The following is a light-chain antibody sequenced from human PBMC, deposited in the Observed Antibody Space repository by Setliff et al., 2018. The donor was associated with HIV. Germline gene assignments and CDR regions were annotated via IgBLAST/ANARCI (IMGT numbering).Light chain of an antibody. Sequence: LAQPASVSGSPGQSITISCTGSSSDVGGYNYVSWYQQHPGKAPKLMIYDVSQRPSGVSDRFSGSKSGITASLTISGLQPEDESDYYCSSYTASSTLVFGGGT. V-gene: IGLV2-14*03. J-gene: IGLJ3*02. CDR1: SSDVGGYNY. CDR2: DVS. CDR3: SSYTASSTLV.